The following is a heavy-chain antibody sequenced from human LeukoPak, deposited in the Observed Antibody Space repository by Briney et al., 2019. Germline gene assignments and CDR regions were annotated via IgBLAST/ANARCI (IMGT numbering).Heavy chain of an antibody. CDR3: AREDCSGGSCYSFAFDI. J-gene: IGHJ3*02. CDR2: IYYSGST. Sequence: SETLSLTCTVSGGSISSYYWSWIRQPPGKGLEWIGYIYYSGSTNYNPSLKSRVTISVDTSKNQFSLKLSSVTAADTAVYYCAREDCSGGSCYSFAFDIWGQGTMVTVSS. CDR1: GGSISSYY. V-gene: IGHV4-59*12. D-gene: IGHD2-15*01.